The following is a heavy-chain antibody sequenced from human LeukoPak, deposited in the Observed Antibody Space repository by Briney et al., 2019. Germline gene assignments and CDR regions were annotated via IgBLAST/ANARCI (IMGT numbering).Heavy chain of an antibody. D-gene: IGHD6-13*01. CDR2: IYSGGST. Sequence: PGGSLRLSCAASGFTVSSNYMSWVRQAPGKGLEWVSVIYSGGSTYYADSVKGRFTISRDNAKNSLYLQMNSLRAEDTALYYCTKDIAAAVQAMYNWFDPWGQGTLVTVSS. V-gene: IGHV3-53*05. CDR3: TKDIAAAVQAMYNWFDP. CDR1: GFTVSSNY. J-gene: IGHJ5*02.